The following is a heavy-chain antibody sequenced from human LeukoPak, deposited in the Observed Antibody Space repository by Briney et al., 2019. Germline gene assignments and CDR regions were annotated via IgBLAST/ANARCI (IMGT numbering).Heavy chain of an antibody. V-gene: IGHV1-24*01. D-gene: IGHD3-3*01. CDR2: FDPEDGET. CDR3: ATSGPRSGPLDY. Sequence: ASVTVSCKVSGYTLTELSMHWVRQAPGKGLEWMGGFDPEDGETIYAQKFQGRVTMTEDTSTDTAYMELSSLRSEDTAVYYCATSGPRSGPLDYWGQGTLVTVSS. CDR1: GYTLTELS. J-gene: IGHJ4*02.